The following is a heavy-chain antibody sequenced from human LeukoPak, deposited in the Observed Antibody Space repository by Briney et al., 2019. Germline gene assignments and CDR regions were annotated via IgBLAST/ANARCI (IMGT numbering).Heavy chain of an antibody. Sequence: ASVKVSCKASGYTFTTYYMHWVRQAPGQGLEWMGRIIPILGIANYAQKFQGRVTITADKSTSTAYMELSSLRSEDTAVYYCARVHSSGWYSLDYWGQGTLVTVSS. D-gene: IGHD6-19*01. V-gene: IGHV1-69*04. CDR1: GYTFTTYY. CDR3: ARVHSSGWYSLDY. J-gene: IGHJ4*02. CDR2: IIPILGIA.